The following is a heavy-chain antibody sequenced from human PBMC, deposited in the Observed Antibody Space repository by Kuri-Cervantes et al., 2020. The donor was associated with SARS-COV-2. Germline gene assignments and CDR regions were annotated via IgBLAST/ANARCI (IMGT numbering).Heavy chain of an antibody. Sequence: GESLKISCAASGFTFSSYEMNWVRQAPGKGLEWVSYISSSGSTIYYADSAKGRFTISRDNSKNTLYLQMNSLRAEDTAVYYCAKDRGYCSSTSCYNGYFQHWGQGTLVTVSS. CDR3: AKDRGYCSSTSCYNGYFQH. D-gene: IGHD2-2*02. V-gene: IGHV3-48*03. CDR1: GFTFSSYE. CDR2: ISSSGSTI. J-gene: IGHJ1*01.